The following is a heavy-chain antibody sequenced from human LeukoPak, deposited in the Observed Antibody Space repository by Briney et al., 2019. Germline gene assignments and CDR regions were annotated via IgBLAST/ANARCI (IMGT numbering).Heavy chain of an antibody. D-gene: IGHD2-8*01. J-gene: IGHJ6*03. V-gene: IGHV3-23*01. Sequence: PGGSLRLSCAASGFTFSSYAMSWVRQAPGKGPEWVSAISGSGGSTYYADSVKGRFTISRDNAKNSLYLQMNSLRAEDMALYYCARSRPIRYCTNGVCYNREGGFYYYYMDVWGKGTTVTVSS. CDR1: GFTFSSYA. CDR2: ISGSGGST. CDR3: ARSRPIRYCTNGVCYNREGGFYYYYMDV.